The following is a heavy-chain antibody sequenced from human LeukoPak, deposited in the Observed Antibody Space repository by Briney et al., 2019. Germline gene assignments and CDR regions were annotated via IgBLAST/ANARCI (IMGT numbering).Heavy chain of an antibody. J-gene: IGHJ5*02. D-gene: IGHD2/OR15-2a*01. Sequence: SETLSLTCTVSGGSISSYYWSWIRQPPGKGLEWIGYIYYTGSTNNTSLKSRVTISVDTSKNQFSLKMSSVTAADTAVYYCARSNWDWFDPWGQGTLVTVSS. CDR2: IYYTGST. CDR1: GGSISSYY. CDR3: ARSNWDWFDP. V-gene: IGHV4-59*01.